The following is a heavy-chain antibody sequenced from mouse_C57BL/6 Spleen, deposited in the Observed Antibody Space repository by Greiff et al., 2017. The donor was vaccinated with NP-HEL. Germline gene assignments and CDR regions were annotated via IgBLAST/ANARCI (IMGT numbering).Heavy chain of an antibody. J-gene: IGHJ3*01. Sequence: VQLQQPGAELVKPGASVKMSCKASGYAFTNYLIEWVKQRPGQGLEWIGVINPGSGGTNYNEKFKGKATLTADKSSSTAYMQLSSLTSEDSAVYFCARLGLIYYDFSDWGQGTLVTVSA. CDR3: ARLGLIYYDFSD. CDR1: GYAFTNYL. V-gene: IGHV1-54*01. CDR2: INPGSGGT. D-gene: IGHD2-4*01.